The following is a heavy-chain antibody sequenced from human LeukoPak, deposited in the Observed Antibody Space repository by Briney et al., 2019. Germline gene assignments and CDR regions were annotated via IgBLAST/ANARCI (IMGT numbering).Heavy chain of an antibody. J-gene: IGHJ4*02. CDR1: GFTISTYG. CDR2: ISYDGSNE. V-gene: IGHV3-30*18. CDR3: AKEFNRGLPDY. Sequence: HPGRSLRLSCAASGFTISTYGMHWVRQAPGKGLEWVAVISYDGSNEYYADSVKGRFTISKDNSKNTLYLQMSSLRAEDTAVYYCAKEFNRGLPDYWGQGTLVTVPS. D-gene: IGHD2-21*01.